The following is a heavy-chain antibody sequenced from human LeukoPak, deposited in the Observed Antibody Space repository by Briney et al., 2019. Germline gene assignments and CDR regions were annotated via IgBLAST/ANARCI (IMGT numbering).Heavy chain of an antibody. J-gene: IGHJ5*02. Sequence: IPSQTLSLTCTVSGGSISSGDYYWSWIRQPPGKGLEWIGYIYYSGSTDYNPSLKSRVTISVDTSKNQFSLKLSSVTAADAAVYYCASGPRIATSDWFDPWGQGTLVTVSS. D-gene: IGHD6-13*01. CDR2: IYYSGST. CDR1: GGSISSGDYY. CDR3: ASGPRIATSDWFDP. V-gene: IGHV4-30-4*08.